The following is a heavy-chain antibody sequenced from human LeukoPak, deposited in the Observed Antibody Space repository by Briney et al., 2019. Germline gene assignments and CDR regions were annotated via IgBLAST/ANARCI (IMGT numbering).Heavy chain of an antibody. D-gene: IGHD3-10*01. J-gene: IGHJ4*02. CDR1: GYTFTGYY. Sequence: GASVKVSCKASGYTFTGYYMHWVRQAPGQGLEWMGWINPNSGGTNYAQKFQGRVTMTRDTSISTAYMELSRLRSDDTAVYYCARGVRITMVRGVINAPNYWGQGTLVTVSS. CDR2: INPNSGGT. CDR3: ARGVRITMVRGVINAPNY. V-gene: IGHV1-2*02.